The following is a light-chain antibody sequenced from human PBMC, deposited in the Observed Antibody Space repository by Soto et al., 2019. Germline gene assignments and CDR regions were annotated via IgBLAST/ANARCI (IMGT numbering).Light chain of an antibody. CDR1: SSDVGDYNY. V-gene: IGLV2-8*02. CDR2: EVS. J-gene: IGLJ2*01. Sequence: QSVVTQPPTASRTPGQSVTIPCTGTSSDVGDYNYVSWYQQHPGKAPKLMIYEVSRRPSGVPDRFSGSKSGNTASLTVSGVQAEDEADYYCSSNAGSNNLVFGGGTKLTVL. CDR3: SSNAGSNNLV.